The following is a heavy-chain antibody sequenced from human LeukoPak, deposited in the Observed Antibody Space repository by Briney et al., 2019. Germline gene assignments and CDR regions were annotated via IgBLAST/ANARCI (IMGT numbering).Heavy chain of an antibody. Sequence: GGSLRLSCAAAKFTFSNYAIHWVRQAPGKGLEWVAVISYDGSNEDYADPVKGRFTISGDNSKNTVFLQMNSLKVEDTAVYYCAKDWYSGSYYGMDVWGQGTAVTVSS. CDR3: AKDWYSGSYYGMDV. CDR2: ISYDGSNE. J-gene: IGHJ6*02. V-gene: IGHV3-30-3*01. CDR1: KFTFSNYA. D-gene: IGHD1-26*01.